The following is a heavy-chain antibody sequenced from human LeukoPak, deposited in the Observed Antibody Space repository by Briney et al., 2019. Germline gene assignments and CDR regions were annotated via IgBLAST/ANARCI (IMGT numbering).Heavy chain of an antibody. CDR2: IYPGDSDT. J-gene: IGHJ6*03. CDR1: GYIFTSYW. V-gene: IGHV5-51*01. Sequence: GASLQISCKGSGYIFTSYWIGWVRQMPGKGLEWMGIIYPGDSDTRYSPSFQGQVTISADKSISTAYLQWSSLKASDTAMYYCARQGATVTTRAYYYYMDVWGKGTTVTVSS. CDR3: ARQGATVTTRAYYYYMDV. D-gene: IGHD4-11*01.